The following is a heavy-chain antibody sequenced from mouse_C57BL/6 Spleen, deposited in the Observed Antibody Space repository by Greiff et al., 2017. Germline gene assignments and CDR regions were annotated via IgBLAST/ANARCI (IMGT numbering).Heavy chain of an antibody. J-gene: IGHJ4*01. CDR1: GFTFSSYA. Sequence: EVQVVESGGGLVKPGGSLKLSCAASGFTFSSYAMSWVRQTPEKRLEWVATISDGGSYTYYPDNVKGRFTISRDNAKNNLYLQMSHLKSEDTAMYYCARDDWVTTRPYYYAMDYWGQGTSVTVSS. V-gene: IGHV5-4*01. D-gene: IGHD2-2*01. CDR2: ISDGGSYT. CDR3: ARDDWVTTRPYYYAMDY.